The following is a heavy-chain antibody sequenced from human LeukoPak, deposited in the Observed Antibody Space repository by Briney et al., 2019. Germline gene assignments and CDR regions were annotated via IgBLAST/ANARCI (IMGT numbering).Heavy chain of an antibody. J-gene: IGHJ4*02. CDR3: ARGENTYGYYSFDY. CDR1: GFTFSSYS. Sequence: PGGSLRLSCAASGFTFSSYSMNWVRQAPGKGLEWVSSIGSSSSYIYYADSVKGRFTISRDNAKNSLYLQMNSLRAEDTAVYYCARGENTYGYYSFDYWAREPWSPSPQ. CDR2: IGSSSSYI. D-gene: IGHD5-18*01. V-gene: IGHV3-21*01.